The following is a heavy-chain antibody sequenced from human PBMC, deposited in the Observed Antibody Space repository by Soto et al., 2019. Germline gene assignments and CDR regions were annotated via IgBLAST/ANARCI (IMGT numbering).Heavy chain of an antibody. CDR3: ARAHYYDSSGYYPPASDI. Sequence: ASVKVSCKASGYTFTSYAIHWVRQAPGQRLEWMGWINACNGNTKYSQKFQGRVTITRDTSASTAYMELSSLRSEDTAVYYCARAHYYDSSGYYPPASDIWGKGT. D-gene: IGHD3-22*01. J-gene: IGHJ3*02. CDR1: GYTFTSYA. V-gene: IGHV1-3*01. CDR2: INACNGNT.